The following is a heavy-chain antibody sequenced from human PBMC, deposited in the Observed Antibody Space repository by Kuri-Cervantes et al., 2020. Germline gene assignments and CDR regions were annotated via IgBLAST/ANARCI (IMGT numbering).Heavy chain of an antibody. CDR2: INPNSGGT. D-gene: IGHD6-19*01. CDR3: AREEGWQWLVGGGGGMYV. J-gene: IGHJ6*02. Sequence: ASVKVSCKASGYTFTGYYMHCVRQAPGQGLEWMGWINPNSGGTNNAQKFQGRVTMIRDKSTSTVYMELSSMRSEDTAVYYCAREEGWQWLVGGGGGMYVWGQGTTVTVSS. V-gene: IGHV1-2*02. CDR1: GYTFTGYY.